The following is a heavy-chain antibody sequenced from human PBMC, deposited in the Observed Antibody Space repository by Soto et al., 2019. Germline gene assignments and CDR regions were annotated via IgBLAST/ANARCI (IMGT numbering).Heavy chain of an antibody. D-gene: IGHD4-17*01. CDR3: AKDPNGDYIGAFDM. Sequence: ASVKVSCKASGYTFTSQNMHWVRQAPGQGLEWMGVINPSIGTTTYAQKFQGRVTMTSDTSTSSVYMEVSSLRFEDTAVYYCAKDPNGDYIGAFDMWGQGIMVTVSS. J-gene: IGHJ3*02. CDR2: INPSIGTT. V-gene: IGHV1-46*01. CDR1: GYTFTSQN.